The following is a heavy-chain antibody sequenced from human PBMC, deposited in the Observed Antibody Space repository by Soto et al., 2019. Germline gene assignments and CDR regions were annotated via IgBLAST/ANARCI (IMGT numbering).Heavy chain of an antibody. CDR2: IGVDGVTT. Sequence: EVQLLESGGDLVQPGGSLRLSCVASGFTFSNFDMSWVRQAPGQGLQWVSIIGVDGVTTYYADSVRGRFTISRDNSKNTLYLQMNSLRAEDTAIYYCVKDRTMAAPNDYFDYWGQGTLVTVSS. D-gene: IGHD6-19*01. CDR3: VKDRTMAAPNDYFDY. CDR1: GFTFSNFD. V-gene: IGHV3-23*01. J-gene: IGHJ4*02.